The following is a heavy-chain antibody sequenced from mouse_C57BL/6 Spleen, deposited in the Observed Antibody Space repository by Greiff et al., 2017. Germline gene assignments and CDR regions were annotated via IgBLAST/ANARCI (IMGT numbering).Heavy chain of an antibody. CDR1: GFTFSDYG. D-gene: IGHD2-2*01. V-gene: IGHV5-17*01. CDR2: ISSGSSTI. Sequence: EVKLMESGGGLVKPGGSLKLSCAASGFTFSDYGMHWVRQAPEKGLEWVAYISSGSSTIYYADTVKGRFTISRDNAKNTLFLQMTSLRSEDTAMYYCARREGSTMVTTRGAMDYGGQGTSVTVSS. J-gene: IGHJ4*01. CDR3: ARREGSTMVTTRGAMDY.